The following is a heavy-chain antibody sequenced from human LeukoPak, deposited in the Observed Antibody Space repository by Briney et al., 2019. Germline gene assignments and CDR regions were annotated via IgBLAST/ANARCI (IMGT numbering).Heavy chain of an antibody. Sequence: ASVKVSCKASGYTFTGYYMHWVRQAPGQGLEWMGRINPNSGGTNYAQKFQGRVTMTRDTSISTAYMELSGLRSDDTAVYYCARDLQDSSGYYSAVFDAFDIWGQGTMVTVS. CDR2: INPNSGGT. CDR1: GYTFTGYY. CDR3: ARDLQDSSGYYSAVFDAFDI. J-gene: IGHJ3*02. V-gene: IGHV1-2*06. D-gene: IGHD3-22*01.